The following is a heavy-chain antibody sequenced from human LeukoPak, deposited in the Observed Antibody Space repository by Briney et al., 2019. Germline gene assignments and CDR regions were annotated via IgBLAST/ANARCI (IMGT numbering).Heavy chain of an antibody. J-gene: IGHJ4*02. V-gene: IGHV3-33*08. CDR3: ARHYDSSGYYFDY. Sequence: GGSLRLSCAASGFTFSSYGMHWVRQAPGKGLEWVAVISYDGSNKYYADSVEGRFTISRDNSKNTLYLQMNSLRAEDTAMYYCARHYDSSGYYFDYWGQGTLVTVSS. CDR2: ISYDGSNK. CDR1: GFTFSSYG. D-gene: IGHD3-22*01.